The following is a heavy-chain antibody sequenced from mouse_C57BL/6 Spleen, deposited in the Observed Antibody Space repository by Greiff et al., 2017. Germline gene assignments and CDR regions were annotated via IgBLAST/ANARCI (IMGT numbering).Heavy chain of an antibody. J-gene: IGHJ1*03. Sequence: DVKLQESGPGLVKPSQSLSLTCSVTGYSITSGYYWNWIRQFPGNKLEWMGYISYDGSNNYNPSLKNRISITRDTSKNQFFLKLNSVTTEDTATYYCASNYYDYLYWYFDVWGTGTTVTVSS. V-gene: IGHV3-6*01. CDR2: ISYDGSN. D-gene: IGHD2-4*01. CDR1: GYSITSGYY. CDR3: ASNYYDYLYWYFDV.